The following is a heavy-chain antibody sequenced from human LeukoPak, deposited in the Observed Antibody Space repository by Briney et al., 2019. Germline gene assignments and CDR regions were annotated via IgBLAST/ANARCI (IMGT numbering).Heavy chain of an antibody. CDR2: INWNGSGA. CDR1: GFTFDDYG. D-gene: IGHD2/OR15-2a*01. CDR3: GKYLRKPGGGGGGYYFYMDV. V-gene: IGHV3-20*04. J-gene: IGHJ6*03. Sequence: GGSLRPSCAASGFTFDDYGMSWVRQVPGKGLEWVSGINWNGSGAGYADSVKGRFTISRDNAKNSLYLQMNSLKAEDAALFYCGKYLRKPGGGGGGYYFYMDVWGKGTTVTVSS.